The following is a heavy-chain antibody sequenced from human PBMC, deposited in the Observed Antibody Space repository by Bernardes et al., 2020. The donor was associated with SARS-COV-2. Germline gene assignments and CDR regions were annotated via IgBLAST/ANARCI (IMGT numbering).Heavy chain of an antibody. V-gene: IGHV3-7*01. CDR2: IKQDGSDK. CDR3: ARDLDSGMDV. CDR1: GFSLSNCW. J-gene: IGHJ6*02. Sequence: GGSLRLSCAASGFSLSNCWMSWVRQAPGKGLEWVANIKQDGSDKYYLDSVKGRFTVSRDNAKNSLYLQMNSLRVEDTALYYCARDLDSGMDVWGQGTTVTVSS.